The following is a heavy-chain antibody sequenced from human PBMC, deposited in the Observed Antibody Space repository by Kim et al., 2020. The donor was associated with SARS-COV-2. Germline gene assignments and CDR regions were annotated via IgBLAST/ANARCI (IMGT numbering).Heavy chain of an antibody. CDR1: GLTFSAYG. V-gene: IGHV3-30*18. D-gene: IGHD2-2*01. J-gene: IGHJ4*02. CDR3: TKDADSTSASMPDY. Sequence: GGSLRLSCAASGLTFSAYGMHWVRQAPGKGLEWLAFISYNGKNELYADSIRGRFTVSRDNVRDTLFLQMEGLTAGDTGVYFCTKDADSTSASMPDYWGRGTLVTV. CDR2: ISYNGKNE.